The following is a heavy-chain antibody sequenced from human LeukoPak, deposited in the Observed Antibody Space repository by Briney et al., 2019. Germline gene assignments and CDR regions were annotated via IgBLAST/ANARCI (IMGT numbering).Heavy chain of an antibody. CDR2: INAGNGNT. CDR1: GYTFTSYA. CDR3: ARGFTMIVSDGY. V-gene: IGHV1-3*01. D-gene: IGHD3-22*01. J-gene: IGHJ4*02. Sequence: GASVKVSCKASGYTFTSYAMHWVRQAPGQRLEWMGWINAGNGNTKYSQKFQGRVTITRDTSASTAYMELSSLRSEDTAVYYCARGFTMIVSDGYWGQGTLVTVSS.